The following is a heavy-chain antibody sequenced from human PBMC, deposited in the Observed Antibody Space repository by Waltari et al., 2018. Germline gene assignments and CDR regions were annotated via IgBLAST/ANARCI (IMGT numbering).Heavy chain of an antibody. CDR2: IWYDGSKE. J-gene: IGHJ4*02. D-gene: IGHD6-6*01. Sequence: QVQLVESGGGVVQPGRSLRLSCVVSGFTFSSHNMHWVRQSPGKGLEGGADIWYDGSKENYVDSVKGRFRISRDNSKNTVYLQLDRVSADDTAVYFCARGRYSSSSYIDYWGRGTLVTVSS. V-gene: IGHV3-33*01. CDR1: GFTFSSHN. CDR3: ARGRYSSSSYIDY.